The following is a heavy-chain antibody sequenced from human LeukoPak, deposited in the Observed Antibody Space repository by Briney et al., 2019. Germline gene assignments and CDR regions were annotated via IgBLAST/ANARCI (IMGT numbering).Heavy chain of an antibody. CDR3: ARGGATTFGLWGNAFDI. CDR2: IKQDGSEK. J-gene: IGHJ3*02. D-gene: IGHD3-3*01. V-gene: IGHV3-7*01. CDR1: GFTFNDYW. Sequence: PGGSLRLSCASSGFTFNDYWMTWVRQAPGRGLEWVGNIKQDGSEKYYVDSVKGRFTISRDNAKKSLYLQMNSLRAEDTAVYYCARGGATTFGLWGNAFDIWGQGTMVTVSS.